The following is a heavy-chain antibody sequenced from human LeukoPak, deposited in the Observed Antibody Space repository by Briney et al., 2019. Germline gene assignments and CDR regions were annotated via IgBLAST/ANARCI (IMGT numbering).Heavy chain of an antibody. D-gene: IGHD4-17*01. CDR3: ARIVTTVTTRYFQH. J-gene: IGHJ1*01. CDR1: GFTVSGNY. CDR2: IYSGGST. V-gene: IGHV3-53*01. Sequence: GGSLRLSCAASGFTVSGNYMSWVRQAPGKGLEWVSVIYSGGSTYYADSVKGRFTISRDNSKNTLYLQMNSLRAEDTAVYYCARIVTTVTTRYFQHWGQGTLVTVSS.